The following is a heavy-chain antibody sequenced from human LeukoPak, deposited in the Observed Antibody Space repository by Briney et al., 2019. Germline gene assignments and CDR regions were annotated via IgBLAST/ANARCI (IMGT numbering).Heavy chain of an antibody. CDR2: IYYTGST. CDR3: ARMEVAAADR. D-gene: IGHD6-13*01. CDR1: GGSISSYY. Sequence: PSETLSLTCTVSGGSISSYYWSWIRQPPGKGLEWIGYIYYTGSTNYNPSLKSRVTISVDTSKNQFSLKLSSVTAADTAVYYCARMEVAAADRWGQGTLVTVSS. J-gene: IGHJ5*02. V-gene: IGHV4-59*01.